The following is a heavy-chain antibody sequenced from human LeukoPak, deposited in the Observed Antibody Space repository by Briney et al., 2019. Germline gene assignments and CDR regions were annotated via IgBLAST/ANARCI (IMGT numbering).Heavy chain of an antibody. V-gene: IGHV4-59*11. D-gene: IGHD3-10*01. CDR3: ARVSGDYYGSGSYFYYYYMDV. CDR2: IHYSGST. Sequence: SETLSLTCTVSGGSISSHYWSWIRQPPGKGLEWIAYIHYSGSTNYNPSLKSRVTISVDTSKNQFSLKLSSVTPADTAVYYCARVSGDYYGSGSYFYYYYMDVWGKGTTVTVSS. CDR1: GGSISSHY. J-gene: IGHJ6*03.